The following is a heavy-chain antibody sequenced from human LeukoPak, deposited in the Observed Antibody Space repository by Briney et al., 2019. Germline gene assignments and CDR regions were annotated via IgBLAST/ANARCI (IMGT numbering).Heavy chain of an antibody. CDR2: ISGSGGST. Sequence: PGGSLRLSCAASGFTFSSYAMSWVRQAPGKGLEWVSAISGSGGSTYYADSVKGRFTISRDNSKNTLYLQMNSLRAEDTAVYYCAKDKDYDFWSGYDYWGQGTLSPSPQ. CDR1: GFTFSSYA. J-gene: IGHJ4*02. CDR3: AKDKDYDFWSGYDY. V-gene: IGHV3-23*01. D-gene: IGHD3-3*01.